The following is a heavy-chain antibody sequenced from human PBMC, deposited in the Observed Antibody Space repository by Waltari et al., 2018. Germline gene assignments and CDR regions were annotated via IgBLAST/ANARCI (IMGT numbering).Heavy chain of an antibody. J-gene: IGHJ5*02. CDR2: IIPILGIA. V-gene: IGHV1-69*02. Sequence: QAQLVHSGAAVTKPGSSVKVSCQASGGTFSRYTTSWRRQPPAQGLECMGSIIPILGIANYAQKFQGRVTITADKSTSTAYMELSSLRSEDTAVYYCARVVPAAMGSRLGWFDPWGQGTLVTVSS. CDR3: ARVVPAAMGSRLGWFDP. D-gene: IGHD2-2*01. CDR1: GGTFSRYT.